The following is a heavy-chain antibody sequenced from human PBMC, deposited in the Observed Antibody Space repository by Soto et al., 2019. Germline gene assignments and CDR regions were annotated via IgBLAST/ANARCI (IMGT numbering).Heavy chain of an antibody. CDR1: GGSLDSYA. Sequence: ASVKVSCKASGGSLDSYAINWVRQAPGQGLEWMGGIIPMVNITKDAQKFQGRVTITADESTSAAYMELSSLRSEDTAIYYCATTVTTPPYYYYHYGMDAWGQGTTVTVSS. D-gene: IGHD4-17*01. J-gene: IGHJ6*02. V-gene: IGHV1-69*10. CDR2: IIPMVNIT. CDR3: ATTVTTPPYYYYHYGMDA.